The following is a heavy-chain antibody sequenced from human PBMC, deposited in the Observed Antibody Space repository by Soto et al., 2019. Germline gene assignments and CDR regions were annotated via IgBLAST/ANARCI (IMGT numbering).Heavy chain of an antibody. CDR1: GFTVRSYV. Sequence: GGSLRLSCAVSGFTVRSYVMSWVRQAPGKGPEWVSGISGSDDKTYYADSVKGRFTISRDNFKNTLYLQMNSLRVEDTAVYFCVASDPFDYWGQGT. J-gene: IGHJ4*02. CDR2: ISGSDDKT. V-gene: IGHV3-23*01. CDR3: VASDPFDY.